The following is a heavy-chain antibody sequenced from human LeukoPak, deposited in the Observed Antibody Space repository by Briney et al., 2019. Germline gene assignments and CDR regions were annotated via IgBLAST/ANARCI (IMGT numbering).Heavy chain of an antibody. CDR2: MNPNSGNT. V-gene: IGHV1-8*03. J-gene: IGHJ4*02. Sequence: ASVKVSCKASGYTFTSYDINWVRQATGQGLEWMGWMNPNSGNTGYAQKFQGRVTITRNTSISTAYMELSSLRSEDTAVYYCARALTGLPYYYFDYWGQGTLVTVSS. D-gene: IGHD5-12*01. CDR3: ARALTGLPYYYFDY. CDR1: GYTFTSYD.